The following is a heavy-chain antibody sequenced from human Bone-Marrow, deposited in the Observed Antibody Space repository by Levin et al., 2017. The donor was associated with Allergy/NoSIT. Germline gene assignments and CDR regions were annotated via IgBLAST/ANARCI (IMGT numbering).Heavy chain of an antibody. CDR2: IRSKAYGGTT. Sequence: PGGSLRLSCTASGFTFGDYAMSWVRQAPGKGLEWVGFIRSKAYGGTTEYAASVKGRFTISRDDSKSIAYLQMNSLKTEDTAVYYCTRVIPISSGRRNWFDPWGQGTLVTVSS. D-gene: IGHD6-6*01. CDR3: TRVIPISSGRRNWFDP. J-gene: IGHJ5*02. V-gene: IGHV3-49*04. CDR1: GFTFGDYA.